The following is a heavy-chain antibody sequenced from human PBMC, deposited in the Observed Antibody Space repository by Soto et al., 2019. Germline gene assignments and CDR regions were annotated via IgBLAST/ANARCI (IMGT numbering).Heavy chain of an antibody. J-gene: IGHJ4*02. V-gene: IGHV3-33*01. D-gene: IGHD3-10*01. CDR3: ARHYGSGSFDY. Sequence: GGSLRLSCAASGFTFSTYGIHWVRQAPGKGLEWVALIWFDGNNKYYADSVKGRFTISRDNSKNTLYLQMNSLRAEDTAVYFCARHYGSGSFDYWGQGTLVTVSS. CDR1: GFTFSTYG. CDR2: IWFDGNNK.